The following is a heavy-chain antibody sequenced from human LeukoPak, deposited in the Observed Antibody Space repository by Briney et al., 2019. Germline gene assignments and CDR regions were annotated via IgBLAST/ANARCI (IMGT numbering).Heavy chain of an antibody. D-gene: IGHD5-18*01. J-gene: IGHJ6*03. CDR1: GLSLNNYA. V-gene: IGHV3-23*01. Sequence: GGSLRLSCTASGLSLNNYAMSWVRQVPGKGLEWVSASSSSDDGKWYAESVRGRFTISRDTSKNTVYLQMNSLRAEDTAVYYCAKGGYSNGRYYYYYMDVWGEGTTVTVSS. CDR3: AKGGYSNGRYYYYYMDV. CDR2: SSSSDDGK.